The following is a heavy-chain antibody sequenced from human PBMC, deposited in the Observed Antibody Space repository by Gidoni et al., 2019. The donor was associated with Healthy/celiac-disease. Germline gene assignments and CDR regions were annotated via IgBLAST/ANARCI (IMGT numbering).Heavy chain of an antibody. D-gene: IGHD6-13*01. CDR3: ARDLRVAAAGKRGWFDP. V-gene: IGHV3-11*06. CDR2: ISSSSSYT. J-gene: IGHJ5*02. Sequence: QVQLVESGGGLVKPGGSLRLSCAASGFTFSDYDMSWIRQAPGKGLEWVSYISSSSSYTNYADSVKGRFTISRDNAKNSLYLQMNSLRAEDTAVYYCARDLRVAAAGKRGWFDPWGQGTLVTVSS. CDR1: GFTFSDYD.